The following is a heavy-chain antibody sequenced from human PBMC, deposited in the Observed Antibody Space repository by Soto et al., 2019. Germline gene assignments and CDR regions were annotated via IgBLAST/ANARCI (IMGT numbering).Heavy chain of an antibody. Sequence: SETLSLTCTVSGGSISSGDYYWSWIRQPPGKGLEWIGYIYYSGSTYYNPSLKSRVTISVDTSKNQFSLKLSSVTAADTAVYYCARGTDQYYYGMDVWGQGTTVTVSS. V-gene: IGHV4-30-4*01. D-gene: IGHD4-17*01. J-gene: IGHJ6*02. CDR2: IYYSGST. CDR1: GGSISSGDYY. CDR3: ARGTDQYYYGMDV.